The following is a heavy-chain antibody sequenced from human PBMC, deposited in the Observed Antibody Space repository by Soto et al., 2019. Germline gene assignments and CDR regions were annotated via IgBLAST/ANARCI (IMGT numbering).Heavy chain of an antibody. J-gene: IGHJ4*02. Sequence: PSETLSLTCAVSVGSISSGGYTWSWIRQPPGKGLEWIGYIYHSGSTYYNPSLKSRVTISLDRSKKQFSLKLSSVTAAETAVYYCARGMTTVTTLDYWGQGTLVTVSS. CDR1: VGSISSGGYT. CDR2: IYHSGST. CDR3: ARGMTTVTTLDY. V-gene: IGHV4-30-2*01. D-gene: IGHD4-17*01.